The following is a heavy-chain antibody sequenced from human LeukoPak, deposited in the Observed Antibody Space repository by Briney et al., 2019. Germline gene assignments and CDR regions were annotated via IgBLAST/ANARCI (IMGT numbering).Heavy chain of an antibody. CDR1: GYTFTSYD. Sequence: VASVKVSCKASGYTFTSYDINWVRQATGQGLEWMGWMNPNSGNTGYAQKFQGRVTMTRNTSISTAYMELSSLRSEDTAVYYCARADCSSTSCYTWNAFDIWGQGTMVTVSS. CDR2: MNPNSGNT. CDR3: ARADCSSTSCYTWNAFDI. D-gene: IGHD2-2*02. J-gene: IGHJ3*02. V-gene: IGHV1-8*01.